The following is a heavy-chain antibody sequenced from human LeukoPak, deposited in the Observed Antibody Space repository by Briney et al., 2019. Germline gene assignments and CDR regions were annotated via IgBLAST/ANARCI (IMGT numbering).Heavy chain of an antibody. CDR3: ATTENSSGWFGY. CDR2: IYYSGST. V-gene: IGHV4-59*08. J-gene: IGHJ4*02. Sequence: SETLSLTCTVSGGSISGTYYWSWIRQPPGKGLEWIGYIYYSGSTNYNPSLRSRVTISVDTSKNQLSLKLNSVTAADTAVYYCATTENSSGWFGYWGQGTLVTVSS. CDR1: GGSISGTYY. D-gene: IGHD6-19*01.